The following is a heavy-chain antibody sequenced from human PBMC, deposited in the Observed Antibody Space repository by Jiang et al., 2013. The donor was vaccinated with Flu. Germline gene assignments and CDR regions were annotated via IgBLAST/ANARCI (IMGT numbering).Heavy chain of an antibody. CDR1: GGSISYYY. CDR2: SYHRGST. V-gene: IGHV4-59*08. CDR3: ARGYPIAEQWLAFLDY. J-gene: IGHJ4*02. D-gene: IGHD6-19*01. Sequence: TCTVSGGSISYYYWSWIRQPPGKGLEWIGYSYHRGSTNNNPSLKSRVTISTDTSKNQFSLRLSSVTAADTAVYYCARGYPIAEQWLAFLDYWGQGTLVTVSS.